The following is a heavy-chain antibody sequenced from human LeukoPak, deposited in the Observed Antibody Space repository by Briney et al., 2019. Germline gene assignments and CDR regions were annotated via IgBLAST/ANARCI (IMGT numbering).Heavy chain of an antibody. CDR2: IIPIFGTA. J-gene: IGHJ4*02. D-gene: IGHD1-26*01. Sequence: ASVKVSCKASGGTFSSYAISWVRQAPGQGLEWMGGIIPIFGTANYAQKFQGRVTITADESTSTAYMELSSLRSEDTAVYYCASGLVGATTWSYWGQGTLVTVSS. CDR3: ASGLVGATTWSY. V-gene: IGHV1-69*13. CDR1: GGTFSSYA.